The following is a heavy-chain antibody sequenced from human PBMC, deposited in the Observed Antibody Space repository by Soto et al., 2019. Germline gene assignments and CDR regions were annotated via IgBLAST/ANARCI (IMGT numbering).Heavy chain of an antibody. D-gene: IGHD3-3*01. CDR2: IYWDDDK. CDR1: GFSLTTSGVG. V-gene: IGHV2-5*02. J-gene: IGHJ4*02. Sequence: QITLNESGPTVVKPAETLTLTCTFSGFSLTTSGVGVGWIRQSPGKAPEWLALIYWDDDKRYSASLKSRLTITKATSKNQVVLTMASVHPADTATYYCAHRILRTVFGLVTTTAIYFDFWGQGTPVVVSS. CDR3: AHRILRTVFGLVTTTAIYFDF.